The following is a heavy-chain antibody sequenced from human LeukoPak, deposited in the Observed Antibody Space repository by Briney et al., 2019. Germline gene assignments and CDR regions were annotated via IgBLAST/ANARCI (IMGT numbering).Heavy chain of an antibody. CDR2: IYYSGST. V-gene: IGHV4-31*03. CDR1: GGSISSGGYY. Sequence: PSQTLSLTCTVSGGSISSGGYYWSWIRQHPGKGLEWIGYIYYSGSTYYNPSLKSRVTISVDTSKNQFSLKLSSVPAADTAVYYCARDREAYCGGDCYSRYNWFDPWGQGTLVTVSS. J-gene: IGHJ5*02. CDR3: ARDREAYCGGDCYSRYNWFDP. D-gene: IGHD2-21*02.